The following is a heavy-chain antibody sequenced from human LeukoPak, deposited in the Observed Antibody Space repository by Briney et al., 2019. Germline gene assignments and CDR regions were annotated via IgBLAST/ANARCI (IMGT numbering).Heavy chain of an antibody. Sequence: KPGGSLRLSCAASGFTFSVYYMSCIRQAPGKGLEWVSYISDSGTTTYYADSVRGRFTISRDNAKNLLYLQMNSLRAEDTAVYYCARSRQMVYSYGTAYWGQGNLVIVSS. CDR2: ISDSGTTT. V-gene: IGHV3-11*04. D-gene: IGHD2-8*01. CDR1: GFTFSVYY. CDR3: ARSRQMVYSYGTAY. J-gene: IGHJ4*02.